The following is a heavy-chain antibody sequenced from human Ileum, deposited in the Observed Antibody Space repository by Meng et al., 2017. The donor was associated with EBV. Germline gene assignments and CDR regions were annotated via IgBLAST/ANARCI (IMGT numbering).Heavy chain of an antibody. CDR1: GGSFSGYY. J-gene: IGHJ4*02. V-gene: IGHV4-34*01. D-gene: IGHD6-13*01. CDR3: ARGFYTYGSSCFDY. CDR2: INHSGST. Sequence: VQLQRWGAGLLNPSETLSLTCAVYGGSFSGYYWTWIRQPPGKGLEWIGEINHSGSTNYNPSLKSRVTISVDKNQFSLKLSSVTAADTAVYYCARGFYTYGSSCFDYWGQGTLVTVSS.